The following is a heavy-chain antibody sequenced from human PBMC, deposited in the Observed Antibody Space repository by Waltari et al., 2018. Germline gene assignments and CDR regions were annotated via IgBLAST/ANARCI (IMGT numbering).Heavy chain of an antibody. D-gene: IGHD4-17*01. CDR1: GFTFSSYA. CDR2: ISGSGGST. Sequence: EVQLLESGGGLVQPGGSLRLSCEDTGFTFSSYAMSWVRQAPGKGLEWVSAISGSGGSTYYADSVKGRFTISRDNSKNTLYLQMNSLRAEDTAVYYCAKVKGYGDYFGPWGQGTLVTVSS. J-gene: IGHJ5*02. CDR3: AKVKGYGDYFGP. V-gene: IGHV3-23*01.